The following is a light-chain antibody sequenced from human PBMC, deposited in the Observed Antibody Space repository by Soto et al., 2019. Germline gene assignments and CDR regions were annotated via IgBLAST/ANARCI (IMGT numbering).Light chain of an antibody. Sequence: EIVLTQSPGTLSLSPGERATLSCRASQSVSSSYLVWHQQKPGQAPRLLIYAASLRATGIPDRFSGSGSGTAFTLTISRLEPEDFAVYYCQQYGSSPWTFGQGTKVEIK. CDR3: QQYGSSPWT. V-gene: IGKV3-20*01. J-gene: IGKJ1*01. CDR2: AAS. CDR1: QSVSSSY.